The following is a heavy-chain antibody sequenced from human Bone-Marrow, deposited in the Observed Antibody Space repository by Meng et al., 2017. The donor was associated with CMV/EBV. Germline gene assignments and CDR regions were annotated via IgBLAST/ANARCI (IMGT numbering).Heavy chain of an antibody. V-gene: IGHV3-9*01. D-gene: IGHD6-13*01. Sequence: SLKISCAASGFTFDDYAMHWVRQAPGKGLEWVSGISWNSGSIGYADSVKGRFTISRDNAKNTLYLQMNSLRAEDTAVYYCARERGGGIAAAGNRDDYYYYGMDVWGQGTTVTVSS. CDR1: GFTFDDYA. J-gene: IGHJ6*02. CDR2: ISWNSGSI. CDR3: ARERGGGIAAAGNRDDYYYYGMDV.